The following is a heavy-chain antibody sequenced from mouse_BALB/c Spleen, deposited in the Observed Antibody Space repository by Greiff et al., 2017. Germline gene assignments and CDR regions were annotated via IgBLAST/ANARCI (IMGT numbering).Heavy chain of an antibody. CDR2: IYPYNGGT. V-gene: IGHV1S29*02. Sequence: EVQLVESGPELVKPGASVKISCKASGYTFTDYNMHWVKQSHGKSLEWIGYIYPYNGGTGYNQKFKSKATLTVDNSSSTAYMELRSLTSEDSAVYYCAREDYWGQGTTLTVSS. CDR1: GYTFTDYN. CDR3: AREDY. J-gene: IGHJ2*01.